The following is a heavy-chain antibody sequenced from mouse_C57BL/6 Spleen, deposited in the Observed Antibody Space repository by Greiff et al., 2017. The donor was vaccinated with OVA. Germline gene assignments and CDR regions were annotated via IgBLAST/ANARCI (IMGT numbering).Heavy chain of an antibody. D-gene: IGHD1-1*01. CDR1: GFTFSDSG. V-gene: IGHV5-17*01. CDR2: ISSGSSTI. J-gene: IGHJ2*01. CDR3: AKGATVPSPLYFDY. Sequence: EVHLVESGGGLVKPGGSLKLSCAASGFTFSDSGMHWVRQAPEKGLEWVAYISSGSSTIYYADTVKGRFTISRDNAKNTLFLQITSLSSEETAMYYCAKGATVPSPLYFDYWGQGTTLTVSS.